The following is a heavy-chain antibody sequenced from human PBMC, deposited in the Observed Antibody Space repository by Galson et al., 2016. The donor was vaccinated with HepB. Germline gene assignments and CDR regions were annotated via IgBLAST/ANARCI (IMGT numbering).Heavy chain of an antibody. CDR2: IDTSSTYT. J-gene: IGHJ4*02. V-gene: IGHV3-21*03. CDR1: GFTFSTYN. Sequence: YLRLSCAASGFTFSTYNMNWVRQAPGKGLEWVSTIDTSSTYTYYADSVKGRFTISRDSSKNTLYLQMNSLRAEDTAVYYCATKSLVKWGQGTLVTVSS. D-gene: IGHD2-21*01. CDR3: ATKSLVK.